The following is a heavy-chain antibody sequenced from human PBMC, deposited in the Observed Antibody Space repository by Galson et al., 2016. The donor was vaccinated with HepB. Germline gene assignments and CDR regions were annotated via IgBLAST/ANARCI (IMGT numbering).Heavy chain of an antibody. D-gene: IGHD6-19*01. J-gene: IGHJ6*03. V-gene: IGHV4-39*01. CDR3: ATGIVVAGRMYYYYMDV. CDR2: IYYSGST. Sequence: SETLSLTCIVSGASISGTNYYWGWIRQPPGRGLEWIGSIYYSGSTNYNPSLESRVTISVDTFKNQLSLSLSSVTAADTAVYYCATGIVVAGRMYYYYMDVWGKGTSVTVSS. CDR1: GASISGTNYY.